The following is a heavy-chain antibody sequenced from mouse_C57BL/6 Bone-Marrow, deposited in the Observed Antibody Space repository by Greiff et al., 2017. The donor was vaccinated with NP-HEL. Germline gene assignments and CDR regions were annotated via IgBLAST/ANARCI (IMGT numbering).Heavy chain of an antibody. CDR1: GFSLTSYG. CDR3: ASGYYGSSPFAY. V-gene: IGHV2-6*01. CDR2: IWGVGST. J-gene: IGHJ3*01. D-gene: IGHD1-1*01. Sequence: VQLQQSGPGLVAPSQRLSITCTVSGFSLTSYGVDWVRQSPGKGLEWLGVIWGVGSTNYNSALKSRLSISKDNSKSQVFLKMNSLQTDDTAMYYCASGYYGSSPFAYWGQGTLVTVSA.